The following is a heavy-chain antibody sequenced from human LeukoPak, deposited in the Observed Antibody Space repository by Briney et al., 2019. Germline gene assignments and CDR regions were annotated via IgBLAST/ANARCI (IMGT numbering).Heavy chain of an antibody. D-gene: IGHD2-15*01. CDR2: IYYSGST. CDR1: GHSLSTSY. V-gene: IGHV4-59*01. Sequence: SETLTLTCTLSGHSLSTSYGSWIRQPPGKGLEWIGYIYYSGSTNYNPSRKSRVTISVDTSKNQFSLKLSSVTAADTAVYYCARGPQYCSDGSCYSYAFDIGGQGTMVTVS. J-gene: IGHJ3*02. CDR3: ARGPQYCSDGSCYSYAFDI.